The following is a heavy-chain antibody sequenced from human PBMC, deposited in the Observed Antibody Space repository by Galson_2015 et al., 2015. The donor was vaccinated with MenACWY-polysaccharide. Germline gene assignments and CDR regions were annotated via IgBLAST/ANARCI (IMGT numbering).Heavy chain of an antibody. CDR2: IKSDGSST. Sequence: SLRLSCAASGFTFSTYWMHWVRQAPGKGLVWVSRIKSDGSSTNYADSVKGRFTISRDNAKNTLYLQMNSLRAEDTALYYCARGYSASDWGQGTLVTVS. CDR3: ARGYSASD. V-gene: IGHV3-74*01. CDR1: GFTFSTYW. D-gene: IGHD5-12*01. J-gene: IGHJ4*02.